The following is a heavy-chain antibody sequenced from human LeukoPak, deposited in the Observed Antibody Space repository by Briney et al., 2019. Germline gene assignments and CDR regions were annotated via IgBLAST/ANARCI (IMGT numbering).Heavy chain of an antibody. CDR3: ARDGIRDGYNSGDY. CDR2: IKQDGSEK. J-gene: IGHJ4*02. CDR1: GFTFSSYW. D-gene: IGHD5-24*01. Sequence: GGSLRLSCAASGFTFSSYWMSWVRQAPGKGLEWVANIKQDGSEKYYVDSVKGRFTISRDNAKNSLYLQMNSLRAEDTAAYYCARDGIRDGYNSGDYWGQGTLVTVSS. V-gene: IGHV3-7*01.